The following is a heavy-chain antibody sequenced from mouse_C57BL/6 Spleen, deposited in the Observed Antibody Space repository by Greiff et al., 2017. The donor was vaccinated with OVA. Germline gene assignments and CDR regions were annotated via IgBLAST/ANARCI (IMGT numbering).Heavy chain of an antibody. J-gene: IGHJ3*01. CDR3: ARDSYYSNFLFAY. D-gene: IGHD2-5*01. Sequence: VQLKESGPGMVKPSQSLSLTCTVTGYSITSGYDWHWIRHFPGNKLEWMGYISYSGSTNYNPSLKSRISITHDTSKNHFFLKLNSVTTEDTATYYCARDSYYSNFLFAYWGQGTLVTVSA. CDR1: GYSITSGYD. CDR2: ISYSGST. V-gene: IGHV3-1*01.